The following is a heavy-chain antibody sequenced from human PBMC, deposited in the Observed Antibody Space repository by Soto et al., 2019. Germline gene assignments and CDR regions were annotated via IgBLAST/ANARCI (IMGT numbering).Heavy chain of an antibody. Sequence: SEINPLPCSVSGGNIENLGYFRGRVRKPPGKGLEWIGSIYYSGSTYYNPSLRSRVTISVDTSKNQFSLKLSSVTAADTAVFYCARHYSSGSRNWFDPWGQGTLVTVSS. D-gene: IGHD6-19*01. CDR2: IYYSGST. V-gene: IGHV4-39*01. CDR3: ARHYSSGSRNWFDP. CDR1: GGNIENLGYF. J-gene: IGHJ5*02.